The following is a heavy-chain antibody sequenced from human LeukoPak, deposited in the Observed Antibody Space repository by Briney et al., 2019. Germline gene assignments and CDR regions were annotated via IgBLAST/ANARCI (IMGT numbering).Heavy chain of an antibody. J-gene: IGHJ4*02. CDR1: GYTFTGYY. Sequence: GSVSVSCKASGYTFTGYYMHWVRQAPGQGLEWMGWINPNSGGTNYAQKFQGRVTMTRDTSISTAYMELSRLRSDDTAVYYCARDFPRYCSGGSWYSFGYWGRGILVTVSS. CDR3: ARDFPRYCSGGSWYSFGY. D-gene: IGHD2-15*01. V-gene: IGHV1-2*02. CDR2: INPNSGGT.